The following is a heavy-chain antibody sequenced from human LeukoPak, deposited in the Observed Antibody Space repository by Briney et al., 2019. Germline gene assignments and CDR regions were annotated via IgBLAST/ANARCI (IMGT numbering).Heavy chain of an antibody. D-gene: IGHD3-16*01. V-gene: IGHV3-23*01. Sequence: QPGGSLRLSCAASGFTFSSYAMSWVRQAPGKGLEWVSAISGSGGSTYYADSVKGRFTISRDNAKNSLYLQMNSLRAEDTAVYYCATGGRGAFDIWGQGTMVTVSS. CDR1: GFTFSSYA. CDR2: ISGSGGST. J-gene: IGHJ3*02. CDR3: ATGGRGAFDI.